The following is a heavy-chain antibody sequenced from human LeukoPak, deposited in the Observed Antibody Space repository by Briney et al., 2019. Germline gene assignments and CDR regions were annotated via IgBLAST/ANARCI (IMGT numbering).Heavy chain of an antibody. J-gene: IGHJ6*03. CDR3: ARLYCSSASCFYYYYYYMDV. CDR1: GFPFISYW. CDR2: IKQEGSEK. Sequence: GGSLRLSCAASGFPFISYWMSWARQAPGKGLEWVANIKQEGSEKYYVDSVKGRYTISRDNAKNSLYLQMNSLRAEDTAVYYCARLYCSSASCFYYYYYYMDVWGKGTTVSISS. V-gene: IGHV3-7*01. D-gene: IGHD2-2*01.